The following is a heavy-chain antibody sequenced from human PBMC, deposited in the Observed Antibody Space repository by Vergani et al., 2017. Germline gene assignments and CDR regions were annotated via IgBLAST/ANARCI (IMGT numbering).Heavy chain of an antibody. CDR3: AKEGGGYCSGGTCYPEY. Sequence: QVQLVESGGGVVQPGRSLRLSCAASGFTFSSYAMYWVRQAPGKGLEWVAVISYDGSNKYYADSVKGRFTISRDNSKNTLYLQMKSLRPEDTAVYYCAKEGGGYCSGGTCYPEYWGQGTLVIVSS. CDR2: ISYDGSNK. J-gene: IGHJ4*02. CDR1: GFTFSSYA. V-gene: IGHV3-30-3*02. D-gene: IGHD2-15*01.